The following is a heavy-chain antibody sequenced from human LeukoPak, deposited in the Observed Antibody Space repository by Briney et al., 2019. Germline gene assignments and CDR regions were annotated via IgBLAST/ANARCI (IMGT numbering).Heavy chain of an antibody. D-gene: IGHD1-26*01. J-gene: IGHJ4*02. V-gene: IGHV4-39*01. CDR2: IYYSGST. Sequence: KPSETLSLTCTVSGGSISSSSYYWGWIRQPPGKGLVWIGSIYYSGSTYYNLSLKSRVTISVDTSKNHSFLKLSSVTAADTAVYYCASLALNWELEADYWGQGTLVTVSS. CDR1: GGSISSSSYY. CDR3: ASLALNWELEADY.